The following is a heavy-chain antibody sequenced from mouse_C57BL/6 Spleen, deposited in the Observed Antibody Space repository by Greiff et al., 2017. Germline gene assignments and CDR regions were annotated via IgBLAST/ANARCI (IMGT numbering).Heavy chain of an antibody. V-gene: IGHV1-52*01. CDR2: FDPSDGET. CDR1: GYTFTSYW. J-gene: IGHJ2*01. CDR3: ARGGLTGLDY. D-gene: IGHD4-1*01. Sequence: QVQLQQPGAELVRPGSSVKLSCKASGYTFTSYWMHWVKQRPIQGLEWIGNFDPSDGETHYNQKFKDKATLTVDKSSSTAYMQLSRLTSEDSAVYSGARGGLTGLDYWGQGTTLTVSS.